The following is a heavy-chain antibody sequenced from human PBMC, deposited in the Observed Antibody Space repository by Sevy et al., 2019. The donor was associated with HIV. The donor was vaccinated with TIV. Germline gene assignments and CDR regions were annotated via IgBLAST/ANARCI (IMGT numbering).Heavy chain of an antibody. Sequence: SETRSLTCSISGGSMNNFYWNWIRQPPGKGLEWIGYIYYNGNMDSKSSLKSRLTISIDTPKNQFSLRLTSLTAADTAVYYCARGGPNQQQLDYFDYWGRGTLVTVSS. CDR3: ARGGPNQQQLDYFDY. V-gene: IGHV4-59*01. CDR2: IYYNGNM. D-gene: IGHD6-13*01. J-gene: IGHJ4*02. CDR1: GGSMNNFY.